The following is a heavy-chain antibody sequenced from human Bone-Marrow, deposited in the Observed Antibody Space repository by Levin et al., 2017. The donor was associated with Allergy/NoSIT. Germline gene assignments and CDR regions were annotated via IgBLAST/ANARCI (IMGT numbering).Heavy chain of an antibody. Sequence: KISCKASGGTFSTYPVSWVRQAQGQGLEWMGGIIPTLGAANYAQKFQGRVTITAHESRNIVFMEMTNLRSEDTAVYYCVRALGTVSGSGDVWGQGTKITVSS. CDR1: GGTFSTYP. CDR3: VRALGTVSGSGDV. D-gene: IGHD3-16*01. CDR2: IIPTLGAA. J-gene: IGHJ6*02. V-gene: IGHV1-69*01.